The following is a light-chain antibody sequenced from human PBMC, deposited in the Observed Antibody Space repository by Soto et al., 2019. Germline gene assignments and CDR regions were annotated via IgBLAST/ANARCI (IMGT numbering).Light chain of an antibody. CDR1: QGISSY. CDR3: QQLNSYPRT. V-gene: IGKV1-9*01. J-gene: IGKJ1*01. CDR2: AAS. Sequence: DIQLTQSPSFLSASVGDRVTITCRASQGISSYLAWYQQKPGKAPKLLIYAASTLQSGVPSRFSGSGSGTEFTLTIISLQPEDFATYYCQQLNSYPRTFGQGTKVDIK.